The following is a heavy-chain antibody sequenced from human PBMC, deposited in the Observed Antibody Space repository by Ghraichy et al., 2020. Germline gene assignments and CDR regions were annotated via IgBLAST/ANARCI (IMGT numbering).Heavy chain of an antibody. Sequence: SQTLSLTCSVAGGSISSSSYYWGWIRQPPGKGLEWIGSIYYSGSTYYNPSLKSRVTISVDTSKNQFSLKLSSVTAADTAVYYCARHVPVAGIPYYFDYWGQGTLVTV. CDR3: ARHVPVAGIPYYFDY. CDR1: GGSISSSSYY. CDR2: IYYSGST. D-gene: IGHD6-19*01. J-gene: IGHJ4*02. V-gene: IGHV4-39*01.